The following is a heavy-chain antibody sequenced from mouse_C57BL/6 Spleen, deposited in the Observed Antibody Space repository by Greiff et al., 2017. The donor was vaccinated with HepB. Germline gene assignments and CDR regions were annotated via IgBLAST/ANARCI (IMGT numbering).Heavy chain of an antibody. V-gene: IGHV1-64*01. CDR1: GYTFTSYW. J-gene: IGHJ4*01. Sequence: QVQLQQPGAELVKPGASVKLSCKASGYTFTSYWMHWVKQRPGQGLEWIGMIHPNSGSTNYNEKFKSKATLTVDKSSSTAYMQLSRLTSEDSAVYYCARREGSFPMDYWGQGTSVTVSS. D-gene: IGHD1-1*01. CDR2: IHPNSGST. CDR3: ARREGSFPMDY.